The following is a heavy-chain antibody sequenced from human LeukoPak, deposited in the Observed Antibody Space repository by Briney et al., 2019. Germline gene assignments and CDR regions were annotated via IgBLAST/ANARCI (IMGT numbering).Heavy chain of an antibody. J-gene: IGHJ4*02. V-gene: IGHV1-69*05. CDR3: ARVADYYDSSGLQFDY. Sequence: ASVKVSCKASGGTFSSYAISWVRQAPGQGLEWMGGIIPIFGTANYAQKFQGRVTITTDESTSTAYMELSNLRSEDTAVYYCARVADYYDSSGLQFDYWGQGTLVTVSS. CDR2: IIPIFGTA. D-gene: IGHD3-22*01. CDR1: GGTFSSYA.